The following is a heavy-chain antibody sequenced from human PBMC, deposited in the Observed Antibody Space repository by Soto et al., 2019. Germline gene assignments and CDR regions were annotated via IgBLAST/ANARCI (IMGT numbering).Heavy chain of an antibody. CDR1: GFTFSSYA. V-gene: IGHV3-30-3*01. D-gene: IGHD3-10*01. CDR2: ISYDGSNK. CDR3: AREYCCSSDAFDI. Sequence: QVQLVESGGGVVQPGRSLRLSCAASGFTFSSYAMHWVRQAPGKGLEWVAVISYDGSNKYYADSVKGRFTISRDNSKNTLYLQMNSXRXEDTAVYYCAREYCCSSDAFDIWGQGTMVTVSS. J-gene: IGHJ3*02.